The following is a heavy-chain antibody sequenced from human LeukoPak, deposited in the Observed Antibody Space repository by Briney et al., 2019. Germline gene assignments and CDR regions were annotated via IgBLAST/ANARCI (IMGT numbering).Heavy chain of an antibody. CDR2: ISGSGGST. V-gene: IGHV3-23*01. J-gene: IGHJ4*02. D-gene: IGHD6-6*01. CDR3: AKNRRLASSSTDY. Sequence: GGSLRLSCAASGFPFSSYAMSWVRQAPGKGLEWVSAISGSGGSTYYADSVKGRFTISRDNSKNTLYLQMNSLRAEDTAVYYCAKNRRLASSSTDYWGQGTLVTVSS. CDR1: GFPFSSYA.